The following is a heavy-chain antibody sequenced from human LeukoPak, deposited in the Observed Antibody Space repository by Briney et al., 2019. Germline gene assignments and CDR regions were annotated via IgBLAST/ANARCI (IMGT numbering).Heavy chain of an antibody. V-gene: IGHV3-53*01. CDR3: AIAQSWDELFDS. J-gene: IGHJ4*02. CDR1: GIAATGNY. CDR2: ISINTDT. D-gene: IGHD1-1*01. Sequence: PGGSLTLSCAASGIAATGNYMSWVRQPPGKGLEWVSFISINTDTFYADSVRGRFTISRDSSKNTLFLQMNSLRDEDSAVYYCAIAQSWDELFDSWGQGTLVTVSS.